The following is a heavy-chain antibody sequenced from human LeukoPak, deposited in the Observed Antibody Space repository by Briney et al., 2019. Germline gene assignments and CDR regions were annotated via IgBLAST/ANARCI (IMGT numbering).Heavy chain of an antibody. Sequence: ASVKVSCKASGYTFTGYYMHWVRQAPGQGLEWMGWINPNSGGTNYAQKFQGRVTMTRDTSISTAYMELSRLRSDDTAVYYCARVQSYSGSYGLDYWGQGTLVTVSS. CDR2: INPNSGGT. CDR1: GYTFTGYY. V-gene: IGHV1-2*02. D-gene: IGHD1-26*01. J-gene: IGHJ4*02. CDR3: ARVQSYSGSYGLDY.